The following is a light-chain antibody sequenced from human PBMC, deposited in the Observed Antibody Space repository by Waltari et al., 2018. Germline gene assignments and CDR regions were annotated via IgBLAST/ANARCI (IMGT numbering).Light chain of an antibody. CDR1: QSFLYSSNDKNY. CDR2: WAS. CDR3: QQYYTTPLT. Sequence: DIVMTQFPDSLAVSLGERATINCKSSQSFLYSSNDKNYLAWYQQKPGQPPKLLIYWASTRESGVPDRFSGSGSGTDFTLTISSLQAADVAVYYCQQYYTTPLTFGGGTKVEIK. V-gene: IGKV4-1*01. J-gene: IGKJ4*01.